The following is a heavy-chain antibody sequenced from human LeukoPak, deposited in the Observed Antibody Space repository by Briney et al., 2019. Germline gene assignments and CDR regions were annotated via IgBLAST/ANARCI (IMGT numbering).Heavy chain of an antibody. J-gene: IGHJ4*02. CDR1: GFTFDDYG. CDR2: INWNGGST. CDR3: ARDTTIFGVVTAYYFDY. Sequence: PGGSLRLSCAASGFTFDDYGISWVRQAPGKGLEWVSGINWNGGSTGYADSVKGRFTISRDNAKNSLYLQMNSLRAEDTALYYCARDTTIFGVVTAYYFDYWGQGTLVTVSS. V-gene: IGHV3-20*04. D-gene: IGHD3-3*01.